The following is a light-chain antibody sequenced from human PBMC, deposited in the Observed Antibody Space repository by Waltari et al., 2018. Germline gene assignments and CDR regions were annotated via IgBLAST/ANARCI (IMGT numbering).Light chain of an antibody. J-gene: IGLJ2*01. CDR1: KLGYTS. CDR2: QNF. CDR3: QAWDSSTSVV. Sequence: SYELTQPPSVSVSPGQTASITCSGDKLGYTSACWYQQKPGQSPVLVIYQNFNRPSGVPERFSGSNSGNTATLTISGTQAMDEADYYCQAWDSSTSVVFGGGTKLTVL. V-gene: IGLV3-1*01.